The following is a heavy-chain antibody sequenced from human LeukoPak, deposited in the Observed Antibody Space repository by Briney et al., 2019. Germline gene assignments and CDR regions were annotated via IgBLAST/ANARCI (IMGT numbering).Heavy chain of an antibody. CDR3: AKGIEMATIMTGFDL. J-gene: IGHJ5*02. CDR1: GFTFSNYG. V-gene: IGHV3-30*18. D-gene: IGHD5-24*01. Sequence: GGSLRLSCAASGFTFSNYGMHWVRQAPGKGLEWVAVISYDGSNKYYADSVKGRFTISRDNSKNTLYLQMNSLRPEDTAVYSCAKGIEMATIMTGFDLWSQGTLVTVSS. CDR2: ISYDGSNK.